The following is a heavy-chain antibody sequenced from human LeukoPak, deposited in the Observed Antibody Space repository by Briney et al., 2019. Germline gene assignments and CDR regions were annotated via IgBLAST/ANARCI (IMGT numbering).Heavy chain of an antibody. CDR2: INAGNGNT. Sequence: EASVKVSCKASGYTFTSYGISRVRQAPGQRLEWMGWINAGNGNTKYSQKFQGRVTITRDTSASTAYMELSSLRSEDTAVYYCARGNARGELLSYFDYWGQGTLVTVSS. V-gene: IGHV1-3*01. D-gene: IGHD3-10*01. CDR3: ARGNARGELLSYFDY. CDR1: GYTFTSYG. J-gene: IGHJ4*02.